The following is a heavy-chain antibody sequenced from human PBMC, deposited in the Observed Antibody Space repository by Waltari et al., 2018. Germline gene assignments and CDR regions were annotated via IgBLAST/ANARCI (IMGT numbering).Heavy chain of an antibody. V-gene: IGHV4-59*01. CDR2: IYSSGSS. Sequence: QVQLQESGPGLVKPSETLSLTCTVSGGSISSSYWSWIRQPPGKGLEWIGYIYSSGSSNYNPSPKSRVTISVDTSKNQFSRKLNSVTAADTAMYYCARVLRSAWGVWFDPWGPGTLVIVSS. D-gene: IGHD3-16*01. CDR3: ARVLRSAWGVWFDP. J-gene: IGHJ5*02. CDR1: GGSISSSY.